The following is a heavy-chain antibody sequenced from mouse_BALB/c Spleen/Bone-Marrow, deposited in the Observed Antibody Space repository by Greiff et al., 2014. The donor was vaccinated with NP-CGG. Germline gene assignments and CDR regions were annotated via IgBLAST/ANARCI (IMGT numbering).Heavy chain of an antibody. J-gene: IGHJ4*01. Sequence: EVKLQESGGGLVKPGGSLKLSCAASGFTFSSYAMSWVRQTPEKRLEWVASISSGGSTYYPDSVKGRFTISRDNARNILYLQMSSLRSEDTAMYYCARGGGYYYAMYYWGQGTSVTVSS. V-gene: IGHV5-6-5*01. CDR3: ARGGGYYYAMYY. CDR1: GFTFSSYA. CDR2: ISSGGST.